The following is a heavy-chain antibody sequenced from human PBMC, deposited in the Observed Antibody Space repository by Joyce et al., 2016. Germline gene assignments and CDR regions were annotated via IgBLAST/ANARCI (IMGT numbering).Heavy chain of an antibody. Sequence: DVQLVKSGGEMKKPGESLKISCTGSGFDFTRYWIAWVRQRPGKGLEWIGILRPHDSDTRYSPSVQGQVTLSADKSIGTAYLPLSSLKASDSAMYYCARPHDYNNWGVYFDYWGQGTLVTVSS. D-gene: IGHD4-11*01. CDR2: LRPHDSDT. J-gene: IGHJ4*02. V-gene: IGHV5-51*01. CDR3: ARPHDYNNWGVYFDY. CDR1: GFDFTRYW.